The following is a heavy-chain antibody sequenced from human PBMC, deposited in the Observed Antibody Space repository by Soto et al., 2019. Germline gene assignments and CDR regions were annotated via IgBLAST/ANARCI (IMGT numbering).Heavy chain of an antibody. J-gene: IGHJ4*02. CDR3: SRYAKTGTPIMSGY. CDR2: ISYDGSNK. Sequence: PGGSLRLSCAASGFTFSSYAMHWVRQAPGKGLEWVAVISYDGSNKYYADSVKGRFTISRDNSKNTLYLQMNSLIAEDTAMYYCSRYAKTGTPIMSGYWGQGTLVTVSS. CDR1: GFTFSSYA. V-gene: IGHV3-30-3*01. D-gene: IGHD1-1*01.